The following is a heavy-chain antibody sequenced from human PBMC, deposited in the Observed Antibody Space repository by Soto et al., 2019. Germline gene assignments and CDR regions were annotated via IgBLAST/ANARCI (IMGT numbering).Heavy chain of an antibody. V-gene: IGHV4-59*01. CDR3: ARLATRYYFDY. D-gene: IGHD1-1*01. Sequence: QVQLQESGPGLVKPSETLSLTCTVSGGSISSYYWSWIRQPPGKGLEWIGYIYYSGSTNYNPSLKGRVTISVDTSKNQFALKMSAVTAADTAVYYCARLATRYYFDYWGQGTLVTVSS. CDR2: IYYSGST. J-gene: IGHJ4*02. CDR1: GGSISSYY.